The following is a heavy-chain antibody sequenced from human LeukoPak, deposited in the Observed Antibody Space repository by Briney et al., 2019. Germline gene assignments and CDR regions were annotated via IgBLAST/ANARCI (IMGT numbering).Heavy chain of an antibody. CDR3: ARIVVVPAAMNYVDCYYMDV. D-gene: IGHD2-2*01. V-gene: IGHV4-38-2*02. Sequence: SETLSLTCTVSGYSISSGFYWGWIRQPPGKGLECIGSIYHSGSTYYNPSLKSRVTISVDTSKNQFSLNLSSVTPEDTAVYYCARIVVVPAAMNYVDCYYMDVWGKGTTVTVSS. CDR2: IYHSGST. J-gene: IGHJ6*03. CDR1: GYSISSGFY.